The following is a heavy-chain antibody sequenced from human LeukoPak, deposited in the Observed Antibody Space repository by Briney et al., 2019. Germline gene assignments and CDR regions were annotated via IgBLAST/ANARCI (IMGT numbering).Heavy chain of an antibody. CDR3: ATDYVREGGITLYYFDN. V-gene: IGHV4-39*07. D-gene: IGHD3-16*01. Sequence: SETLSLTCTVSGGSISSSTYYWGWVRQPPGRGLEWIGTISYSGTTFYNPSLKSRVTMSVDTSKSQFSLRLTSVTAADTAVYYRATDYVREGGITLYYFDNWGQGTLVTVSS. J-gene: IGHJ4*02. CDR2: ISYSGTT. CDR1: GGSISSSTYY.